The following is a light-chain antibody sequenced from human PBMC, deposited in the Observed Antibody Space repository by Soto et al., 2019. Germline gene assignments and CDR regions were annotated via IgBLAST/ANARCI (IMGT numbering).Light chain of an antibody. V-gene: IGKV3-20*01. CDR2: GVS. J-gene: IGKJ1*01. CDR3: QQYETSLPWT. CDR1: QSVRSIY. Sequence: IVLTQSPGTLSLFPGERATLSCRASQSVRSIYLAWYQQKPGQAPRLLIYGVSTRATGIPDRFSGSGSGTDFTLTISRLEPEDSAVYYCQQYETSLPWTFGQGTKV.